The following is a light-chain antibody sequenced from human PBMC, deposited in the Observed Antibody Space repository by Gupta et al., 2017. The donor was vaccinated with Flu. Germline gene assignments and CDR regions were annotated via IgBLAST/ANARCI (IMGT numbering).Light chain of an antibody. CDR2: EVN. V-gene: IGLV2-14*01. CDR1: SSDVGNYNY. J-gene: IGLJ3*02. CDR3: SSYTSSNSWV. Sequence: QSALTQPASVSGSPGQSITISCTGTSSDVGNYNYVSWYQQHPGKAPKLMIYEVNNRPSGISNRFSGSKSGNTASLSISGLQAEDEADYYCSSYTSSNSWVFGGGIKVTVL.